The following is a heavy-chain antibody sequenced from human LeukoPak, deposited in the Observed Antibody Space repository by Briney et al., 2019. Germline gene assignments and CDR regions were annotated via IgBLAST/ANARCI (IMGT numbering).Heavy chain of an antibody. CDR3: ARDRGYSYGRSFDC. CDR1: GFTVSSNY. Sequence: PGGSLRLSCAASGFTVSSNYMSWVRQAPGKGLERVSVIYSGGSTYYADSVKGRFTISRDNSKNTLYLQMNSLRAEDTAVYYCARDRGYSYGRSFDCWGQGTLVTVSS. V-gene: IGHV3-53*01. CDR2: IYSGGST. D-gene: IGHD5-18*01. J-gene: IGHJ4*02.